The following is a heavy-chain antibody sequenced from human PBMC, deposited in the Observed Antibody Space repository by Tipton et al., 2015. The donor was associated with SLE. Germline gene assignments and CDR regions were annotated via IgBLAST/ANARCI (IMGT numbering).Heavy chain of an antibody. J-gene: IGHJ3*02. V-gene: IGHV3-23*03. CDR2: IFGGRSTTT. D-gene: IGHD3-10*01. CDR3: AKPAREYDAFET. CDR1: GFTFSIYA. Sequence: GSLRLSCEASGFTFSIYAMNWVRQAPGKGLEWVSLIFGGRSTTTSYADSVKGRFTVSRDNSRNTLYLQMNSLRAEDTAVYYCAKPAREYDAFETWGQGTMVTVSS.